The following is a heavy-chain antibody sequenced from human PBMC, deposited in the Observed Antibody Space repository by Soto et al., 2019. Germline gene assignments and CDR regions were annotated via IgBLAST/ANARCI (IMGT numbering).Heavy chain of an antibody. CDR1: GYTFTGYY. CDR2: INPNSGGT. D-gene: IGHD2-2*01. V-gene: IGHV1-2*04. Sequence: ASVTVSCKASGYTFTGYYMHWVRQAPGQGLEWMGWINPNSGGTNYAQKFQGWVTMTRDTSISTAYMELSRLRSDDTAVYYCARELNYCSSTSCYRAENDYYYYYGMDVWGQGTTVTV. CDR3: ARELNYCSSTSCYRAENDYYYYYGMDV. J-gene: IGHJ6*02.